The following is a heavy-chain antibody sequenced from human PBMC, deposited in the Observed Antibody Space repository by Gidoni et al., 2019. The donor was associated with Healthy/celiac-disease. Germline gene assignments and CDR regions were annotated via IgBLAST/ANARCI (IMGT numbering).Heavy chain of an antibody. Sequence: QVQLVESGGGVVQPGRSLRLSCAASGFTFSSYALHWVRQAPGKGLEWVAVISYDGSNKYYADSVKGRFTISRDNSKNTLYLQMNSLRAEDTAVYYCARDLARGSSSFYYYGMDVWGQGTTVTVSS. J-gene: IGHJ6*02. CDR2: ISYDGSNK. D-gene: IGHD6-6*01. CDR3: ARDLARGSSSFYYYGMDV. CDR1: GFTFSSYA. V-gene: IGHV3-30-3*01.